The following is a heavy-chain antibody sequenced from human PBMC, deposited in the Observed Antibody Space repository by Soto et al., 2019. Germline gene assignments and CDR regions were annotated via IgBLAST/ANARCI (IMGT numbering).Heavy chain of an antibody. D-gene: IGHD3-10*01. V-gene: IGHV3-15*01. J-gene: IGHJ3*02. CDR2: IKSKTDGGTT. Sequence: GGSLRLSCAASGFTFSNAWMSWVRQAPGKGLEWVGRIKSKTDGGTTDYAAPVKGRFTISRDDSKNTLYLQMNSLKTEDTAVYYCTTRSLLWFGDDAFDIWGQGTMVTVSS. CDR3: TTRSLLWFGDDAFDI. CDR1: GFTFSNAW.